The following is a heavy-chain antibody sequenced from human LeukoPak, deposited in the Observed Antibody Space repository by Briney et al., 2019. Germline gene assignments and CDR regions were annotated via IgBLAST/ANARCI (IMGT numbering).Heavy chain of an antibody. Sequence: ASVKVSCKASGGTFSSYAISWMRQAPGQGLEWMGGIIPIFGTANYAQKFQGRVTITADESTSTAYMELSSLRSEDTAVYYCARGQRYFDWSHYYYYGMDVWGQGTTVTVSS. CDR2: IIPIFGTA. V-gene: IGHV1-69*13. CDR3: ARGQRYFDWSHYYYYGMDV. J-gene: IGHJ6*02. CDR1: GGTFSSYA. D-gene: IGHD3-9*01.